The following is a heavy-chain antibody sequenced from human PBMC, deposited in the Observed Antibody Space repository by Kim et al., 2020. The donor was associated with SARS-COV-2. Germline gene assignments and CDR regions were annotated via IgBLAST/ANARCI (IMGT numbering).Heavy chain of an antibody. J-gene: IGHJ4*02. CDR1: GGSINSDRYY. CDR2: IYYSGRT. D-gene: IGHD3-16*01. Sequence: SETLSLTCTVSGGSINSDRYYWGWIRQPPGKGLEWIGSIYYSGRTNYNPSLKSRVTVSVDTSNNQFSLKLNSLTAADTAVFYCARHVGGSYYFDYWGQGALVTFSS. CDR3: ARHVGGSYYFDY. V-gene: IGHV4-39*01.